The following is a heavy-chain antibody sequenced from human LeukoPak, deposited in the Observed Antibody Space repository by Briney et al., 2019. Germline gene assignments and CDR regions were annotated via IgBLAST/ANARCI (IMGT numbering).Heavy chain of an antibody. D-gene: IGHD2/OR15-2a*01. CDR3: VKDLRSDFMGVLSRYLSY. V-gene: IGHV3-64D*09. J-gene: IGHJ4*02. CDR2: ISRNGGST. Sequence: GGSLRLSCSASGFTFSSFAMHWIRQAPGKGLEYVAAISRNGGSTYYADSVKGRFTISRDNSKNTLYLQMSSLRAEDTAVYLCVKDLRSDFMGVLSRYLSYWGQGTLVTVSS. CDR1: GFTFSSFA.